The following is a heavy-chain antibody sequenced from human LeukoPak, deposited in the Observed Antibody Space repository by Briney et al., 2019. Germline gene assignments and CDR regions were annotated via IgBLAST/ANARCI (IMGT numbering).Heavy chain of an antibody. Sequence: GASVKVSCKASGYTFTGYYMHWVRQAPGQGLEWMGWINPNSGGTNYAQKFQGRVTMTRDTSIRTAYMELSRLRSDDTAVYYCAKNGAPGPHYYYMDVWATGTTVTVSS. CDR2: INPNSGGT. J-gene: IGHJ6*03. CDR3: AKNGAPGPHYYYMDV. CDR1: GYTFTGYY. V-gene: IGHV1-2*02. D-gene: IGHD2-8*01.